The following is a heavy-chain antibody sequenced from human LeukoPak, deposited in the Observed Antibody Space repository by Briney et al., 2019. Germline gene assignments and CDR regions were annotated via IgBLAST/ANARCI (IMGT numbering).Heavy chain of an antibody. CDR3: ARVREDTVMVLDF. D-gene: IGHD5-18*01. J-gene: IGHJ4*02. Sequence: SETLSLTCTVSGAPIISNNWWSWVRQPPGKGLEWIGEIWHSGTTNYNPSLKSRLTISVDTSSNQFSLRLTSVTAADTAVYFCARVREDTVMVLDFWGLGTLVTVSS. V-gene: IGHV4-4*02. CDR2: IWHSGTT. CDR1: GAPIISNNW.